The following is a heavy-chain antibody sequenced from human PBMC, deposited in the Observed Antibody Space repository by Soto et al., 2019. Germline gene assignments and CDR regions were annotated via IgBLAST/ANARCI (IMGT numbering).Heavy chain of an antibody. V-gene: IGHV4-61*01. CDR1: GGSISSSSYY. CDR3: ARGGYSGRLYYFDY. Sequence: SETLSLTCTVSGGSISSSSYYWSWIRQPPGKGLEWIGYIYYSGRTDYKSSLKSRVTISLDPSKNQVSLKLNSVTAADTAVYYCARGGYSGRLYYFDYWGQGTLVTVSS. D-gene: IGHD2-15*01. J-gene: IGHJ4*02. CDR2: IYYSGRT.